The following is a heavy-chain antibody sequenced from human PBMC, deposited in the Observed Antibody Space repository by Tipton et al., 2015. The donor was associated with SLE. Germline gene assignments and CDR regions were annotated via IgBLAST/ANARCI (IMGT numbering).Heavy chain of an antibody. CDR1: DASMNYYY. CDR3: AREGIVGATGGAFDI. CDR2: IYTSGST. V-gene: IGHV4-4*07. J-gene: IGHJ3*02. D-gene: IGHD1-26*01. Sequence: TLSLTCTVSDASMNYYYWTWIRQPPGKGLEWIGRIYTSGSTNYNPSLKSRVTMSVDTSKNQFSLKLSSVTAADTAVYCCAREGIVGATGGAFDIWGQGTMVTVSS.